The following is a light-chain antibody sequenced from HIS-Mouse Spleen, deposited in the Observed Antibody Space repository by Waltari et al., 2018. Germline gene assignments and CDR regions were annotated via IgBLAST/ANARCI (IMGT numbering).Light chain of an antibody. CDR2: KVS. CDR1: QSLVHSDGNTY. CDR3: MQGTHWPLYT. V-gene: IGKV2-30*02. Sequence: DVVMTQSPLSLPVTLGQPTSISCRSSQSLVHSDGNTYLNWFQQRPGQSPRRLIYKVSNRDSGVPDRFSGSGSCTDFTLKISRVEAEDVGVYYCMQGTHWPLYTFGQGTKLEIK. J-gene: IGKJ2*01.